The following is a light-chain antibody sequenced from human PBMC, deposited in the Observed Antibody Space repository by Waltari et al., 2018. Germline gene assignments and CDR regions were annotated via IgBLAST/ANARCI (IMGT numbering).Light chain of an antibody. J-gene: IGKJ4*01. V-gene: IGKV1-39*01. CDR2: AAT. Sequence: DIQMTQSPSSLSASVGDRVTITCRASQSVTTNLNWYQQKPGKAPKVLISAATSLQSGVPSRFSGSGSETEFTITISRLPPEDVATYYCHQTYRVPPTFGGGTKVEIK. CDR3: HQTYRVPPT. CDR1: QSVTTN.